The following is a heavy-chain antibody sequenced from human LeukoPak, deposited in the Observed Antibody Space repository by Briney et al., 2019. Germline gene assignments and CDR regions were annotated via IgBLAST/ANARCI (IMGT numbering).Heavy chain of an antibody. CDR2: ISWNSGSI. D-gene: IGHD3-10*01. J-gene: IGHJ4*02. CDR3: AKDLVVRGVIISFGLDY. V-gene: IGHV3-9*03. CDR1: GFTFDDYA. Sequence: QSGRSLRLSCAASGFTFDDYAMHWVRHAPGKGLEWVSGISWNSGSIGYADSVKGRFTISRDNAKNSLYLQMNSLRAEDMALYYRAKDLVVRGVIISFGLDYWGQGTLVTVSS.